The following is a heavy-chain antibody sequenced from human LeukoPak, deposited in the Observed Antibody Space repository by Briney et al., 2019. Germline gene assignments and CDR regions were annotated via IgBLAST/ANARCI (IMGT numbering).Heavy chain of an antibody. V-gene: IGHV4-39*01. CDR1: GFTVSSNY. J-gene: IGHJ4*02. D-gene: IGHD5-18*01. CDR3: ARHREGYSYGTYLDY. CDR2: IYCSGST. Sequence: GSLRLSCAASGFTVSSNYMSWIRQPPGKGLEWIGSIYCSGSTYYNPSLKSRVTISVDTSKNQFSLKLSSVTAADTAVYYCARHREGYSYGTYLDYWGQGTLVTVSS.